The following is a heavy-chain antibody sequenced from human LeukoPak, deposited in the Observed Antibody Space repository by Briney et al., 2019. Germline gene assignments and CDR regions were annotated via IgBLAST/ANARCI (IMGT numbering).Heavy chain of an antibody. CDR1: RFTFSTYA. Sequence: GGSLRLSCTASRFTFSTYAMSWVRQAPGKGLEWVSSISCSGDTTYYTGSVKGRFTISRHNSKNALYLQMSSLRAEDTAVYYCAKSQRNDQQVVQRIDYWGQGTLVTVSS. CDR3: AKSQRNDQQVVQRIDY. D-gene: IGHD2-2*01. V-gene: IGHV3-23*01. J-gene: IGHJ4*02. CDR2: ISCSGDTT.